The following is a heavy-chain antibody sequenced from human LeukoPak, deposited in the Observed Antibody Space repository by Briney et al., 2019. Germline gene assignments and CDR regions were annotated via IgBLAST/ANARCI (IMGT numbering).Heavy chain of an antibody. CDR3: ARVGYSSGWSHFDL. CDR1: GGSISSHY. V-gene: IGHV4-59*11. CDR2: IFYSGST. Sequence: SETLSLTCTVSGGSISSHYWSWVRQPPGKGLEWIAYIFYSGSTNYNPSLRNRVTISVDTSKNQFSLKLSSVTAADTAVYYCARVGYSSGWSHFDLWGRGTLVTVSS. D-gene: IGHD6-19*01. J-gene: IGHJ2*01.